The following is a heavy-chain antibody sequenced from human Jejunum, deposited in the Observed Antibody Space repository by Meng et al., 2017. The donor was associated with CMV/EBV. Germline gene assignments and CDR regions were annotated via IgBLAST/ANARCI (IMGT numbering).Heavy chain of an antibody. V-gene: IGHV3-30*02. Sequence: YGKHWVRQAPGKGLEWVTFIRYDGSDEYYADSVKGRFTISRDNSKNTLYLEMKSLGPEDTAVYYCAKGFCSGTDCYTDYYYGMDVWGQGTTVTSP. D-gene: IGHD2-2*02. J-gene: IGHJ6*02. CDR2: IRYDGSDE. CDR3: AKGFCSGTDCYTDYYYGMDV. CDR1: YG.